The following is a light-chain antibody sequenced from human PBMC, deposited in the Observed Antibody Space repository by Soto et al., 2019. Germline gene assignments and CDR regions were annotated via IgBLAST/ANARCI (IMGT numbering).Light chain of an antibody. CDR3: PKYNSWPQGP. Sequence: EIVLTQSPAILSVSPGERATLSCRASQSISRSLAWYQQKPGQAPRLLISDAYTRATGIPARFSGSGSGTELTLTITSLQSEDFALYYCPKYNSWPQGPFGQGTKVDIX. V-gene: IGKV3-15*01. CDR1: QSISRS. J-gene: IGKJ2*01. CDR2: DAY.